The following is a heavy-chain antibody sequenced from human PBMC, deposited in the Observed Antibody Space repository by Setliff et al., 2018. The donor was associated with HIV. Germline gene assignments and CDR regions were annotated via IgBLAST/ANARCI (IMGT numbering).Heavy chain of an antibody. CDR2: IYHSGIT. CDR1: GGSISSGGYY. D-gene: IGHD6-13*01. CDR3: ARGIAAAEGYFDY. Sequence: PSETLSLTCTVSGGSISSGGYYRSWIRQHPGKGLEWIGYIYHSGITYYNPSLKSRVTISLDTSKNQFSLKLSSVTAADTAVYYCARGIAAAEGYFDYWGQGTLVTVSS. V-gene: IGHV4-31*03. J-gene: IGHJ4*02.